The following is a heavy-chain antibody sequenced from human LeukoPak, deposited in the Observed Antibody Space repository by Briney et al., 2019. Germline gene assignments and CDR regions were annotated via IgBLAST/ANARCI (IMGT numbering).Heavy chain of an antibody. Sequence: PSETLSLTCTVSGGSISSGGYYWSWIRQHPGKGLEWIGYIYYSGSTYYNPSLKSRVTTSVDTSKNQFSLKLSSVTAADTAVYYCARVPGYSSSWYYFDYWGQGTLVTVSS. D-gene: IGHD6-13*01. CDR1: GGSISSGGYY. V-gene: IGHV4-31*03. CDR3: ARVPGYSSSWYYFDY. CDR2: IYYSGST. J-gene: IGHJ4*02.